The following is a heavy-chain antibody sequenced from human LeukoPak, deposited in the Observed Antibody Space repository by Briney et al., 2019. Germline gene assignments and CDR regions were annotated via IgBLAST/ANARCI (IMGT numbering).Heavy chain of an antibody. J-gene: IGHJ4*02. Sequence: GGSLRLSCAASGFTFSSYEMNWVRQAPGKGLEWVSYISSSGSTIYYADSVKGRFTISRDNAKNSLYLQMNSLRAEDTAVYYCARDVRAPYYGSGSYSDYWGQGTLVTVSS. D-gene: IGHD3-10*01. V-gene: IGHV3-48*03. CDR1: GFTFSSYE. CDR3: ARDVRAPYYGSGSYSDY. CDR2: ISSSGSTI.